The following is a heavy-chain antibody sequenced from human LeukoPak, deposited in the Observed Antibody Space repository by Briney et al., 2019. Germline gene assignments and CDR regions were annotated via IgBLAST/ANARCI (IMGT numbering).Heavy chain of an antibody. J-gene: IGHJ4*02. Sequence: PSETLSLTCAVYGGSFSGYYWSWLRQPPGKGLEWIGEISHSGSTNYSPSLKSRVTISVDTSKNQFSLNLNSVTAADTAVYYCARPVEDYGGNAPYYFDYWGQGTLVTVSS. CDR2: ISHSGST. CDR3: ARPVEDYGGNAPYYFDY. CDR1: GGSFSGYY. V-gene: IGHV4-34*01. D-gene: IGHD4-23*01.